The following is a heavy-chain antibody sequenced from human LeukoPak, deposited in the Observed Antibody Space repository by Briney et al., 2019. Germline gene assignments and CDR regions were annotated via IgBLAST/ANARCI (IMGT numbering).Heavy chain of an antibody. CDR1: GGSISSSSYY. CDR2: IYYSGST. CDR3: VGGYDPGIGENYFDY. Sequence: SETLSLTCTVSGGSISSSSYYWGWIRQPPGKGLEWIGSIYYSGSTYYNPSLKSRVTISVDTSKNQFSLKLSSVTAADTAVYYCVGGYDPGIGENYFDYWGQGTLVTVSS. D-gene: IGHD5-12*01. J-gene: IGHJ4*02. V-gene: IGHV4-39*07.